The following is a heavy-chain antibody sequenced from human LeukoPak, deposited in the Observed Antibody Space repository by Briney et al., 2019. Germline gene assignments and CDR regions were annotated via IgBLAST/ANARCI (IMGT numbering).Heavy chain of an antibody. CDR1: GYTFTSYC. V-gene: IGHV1-2*02. Sequence: ASVKVSCKASGYTFTSYCMHWVRQAPGQGLEWMGWINPNSGGTNYAQKFQGRVTMTRDTSISTAYMELSRLRSDDTAVYYCARAVLGQQLGAFDIWGQGTMVTVSS. D-gene: IGHD6-13*01. CDR2: INPNSGGT. CDR3: ARAVLGQQLGAFDI. J-gene: IGHJ3*02.